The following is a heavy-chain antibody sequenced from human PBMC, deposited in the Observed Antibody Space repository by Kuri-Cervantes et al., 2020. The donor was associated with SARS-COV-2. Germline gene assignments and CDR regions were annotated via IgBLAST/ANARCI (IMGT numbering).Heavy chain of an antibody. CDR2: ISAYNGNT. CDR3: ARDLVAARPACAFDI. Sequence: ASVKVSCKTSGYTFSRYYMHWVRQAPEQGLEWMGWISAYNGNTNYAQKLQGRVTMTTDTSTSTAYMELRSLRSDDTAVYYCARDLVAARPACAFDIWGQGTMVTVSS. D-gene: IGHD6-6*01. V-gene: IGHV1-18*04. CDR1: GYTFSRYY. J-gene: IGHJ3*02.